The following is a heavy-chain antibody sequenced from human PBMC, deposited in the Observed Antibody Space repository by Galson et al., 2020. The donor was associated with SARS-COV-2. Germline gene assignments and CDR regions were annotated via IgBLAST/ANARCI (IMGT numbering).Heavy chain of an antibody. Sequence: ASVKVSCKASGYTFTSYGISWVRQAPVQGLEWMGWISAYNGNTNYAQKLQGRVTMTTDTSTSTAYMELGSLRSDDTAVYYCARERQDLWFGELLETYYYFDYWGQGTLVTVSS. CDR2: ISAYNGNT. J-gene: IGHJ4*02. CDR1: GYTFTSYG. V-gene: IGHV1-18*01. CDR3: ARERQDLWFGELLETYYYFDY. D-gene: IGHD3-10*01.